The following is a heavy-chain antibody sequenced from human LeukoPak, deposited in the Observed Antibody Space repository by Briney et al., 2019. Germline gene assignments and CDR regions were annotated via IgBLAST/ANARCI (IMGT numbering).Heavy chain of an antibody. CDR1: GFTFPFYA. V-gene: IGHV3-23*01. CDR2: IRSSGTNR. D-gene: IGHD3-10*01. Sequence: GGSLRLSCAAAGFTFPFYAMVWVRQAPGKGLEWVSSIRSSGTNRYSADSSRRQFTISRDSSKNTLYLQMNSLRADDTAVYYCAKDIRGSGSYGWFDPWGQGTLVTVSS. J-gene: IGHJ5*02. CDR3: AKDIRGSGSYGWFDP.